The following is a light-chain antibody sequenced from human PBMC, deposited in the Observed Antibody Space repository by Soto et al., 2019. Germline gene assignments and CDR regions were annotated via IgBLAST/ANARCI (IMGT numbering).Light chain of an antibody. V-gene: IGLV2-8*01. CDR2: EVS. J-gene: IGLJ2*01. Sequence: QSALTQPPSASGSPGQSVTMSCTGTSSDVGVYNYVSWYQQHPGKAPKLMIYEVSKRPSGVPDRFSGSKSGNTASLTVSGLQAEDEADYYCCSFAGNNNLVFGGGTKPTVL. CDR1: SSDVGVYNY. CDR3: CSFAGNNNLV.